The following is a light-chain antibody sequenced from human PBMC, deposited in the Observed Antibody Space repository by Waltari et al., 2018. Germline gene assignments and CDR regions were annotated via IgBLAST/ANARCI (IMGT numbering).Light chain of an antibody. Sequence: DIQMTQSPSYLYASVGDRVTITCRASQSINKFTYWYQQKPGRAPKVLIYAASRLLSGVPSRFSGSGYGTDFTLNITSLQSEEFATYFCQQSYISPPGTFGQGTKVEIK. CDR3: QQSYISPPGT. CDR1: QSINKF. J-gene: IGKJ1*01. CDR2: AAS. V-gene: IGKV1-39*01.